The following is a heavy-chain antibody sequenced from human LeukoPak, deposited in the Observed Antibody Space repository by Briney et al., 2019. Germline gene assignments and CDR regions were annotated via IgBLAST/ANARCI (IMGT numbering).Heavy chain of an antibody. CDR3: ARDQERGFDP. V-gene: IGHV3-7*04. J-gene: IGHJ5*02. CDR2: IKQDGSQK. Sequence: PGGSLRLSCAASGFSFSNSWMSWVRQGPGKGLEWVANIKQDGSQKYYVDAVKGRLPITRDNAKNSLYLQMNSLRAEDTAVYYCARDQERGFDPWGQGTLVTVSS. CDR1: GFSFSNSW. D-gene: IGHD5-24*01.